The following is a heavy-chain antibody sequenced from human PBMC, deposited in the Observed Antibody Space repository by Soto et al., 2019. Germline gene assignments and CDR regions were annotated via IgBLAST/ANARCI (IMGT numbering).Heavy chain of an antibody. D-gene: IGHD3-22*01. V-gene: IGHV4-30-4*01. Sequence: QVQLQESGPGLVKPSQTLSLTCTVSGDSITSGDYYWSWIRQPPGKGLEWIGYIYYSGSTYYNPSLKSRVTISVDTSKNQFSLKLSSVTAADTAVYSCARDDSSGFSAYWGQGTLVTVSS. J-gene: IGHJ4*02. CDR1: GDSITSGDYY. CDR2: IYYSGST. CDR3: ARDDSSGFSAY.